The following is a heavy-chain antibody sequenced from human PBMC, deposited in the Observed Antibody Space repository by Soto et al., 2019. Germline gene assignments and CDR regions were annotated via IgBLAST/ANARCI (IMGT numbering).Heavy chain of an antibody. Sequence: QITLKESGPTLVEPTQTLTLTCTFSGFSLDTRTAGVGWIRQPPGKALEGVAIIYWDDDKRYSPSLRSRLAITKDTSKNQVVLTMTTLDPVDTGTYYCAHIMIAFGGVIGLDAFDVWGQGTMVTVSS. V-gene: IGHV2-5*02. D-gene: IGHD3-16*02. CDR3: AHIMIAFGGVIGLDAFDV. CDR2: IYWDDDK. J-gene: IGHJ3*01. CDR1: GFSLDTRTAG.